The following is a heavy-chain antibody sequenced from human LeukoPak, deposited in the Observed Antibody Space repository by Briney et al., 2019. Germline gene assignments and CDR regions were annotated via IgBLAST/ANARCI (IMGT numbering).Heavy chain of an antibody. D-gene: IGHD3-3*01. CDR3: ARDRGRSARGRWFDP. CDR2: IYYSGST. J-gene: IGHJ5*02. V-gene: IGHV4-59*01. Sequence: SETLSLTCTVPGGSISSYYWSWIRQPPGKGLEWIGYIYYSGSTNYNPSLKSRVTISVDTSKNQFSLKLSSVTAADTAVYYCARDRGRSARGRWFDPWGQGTLVTVSS. CDR1: GGSISSYY.